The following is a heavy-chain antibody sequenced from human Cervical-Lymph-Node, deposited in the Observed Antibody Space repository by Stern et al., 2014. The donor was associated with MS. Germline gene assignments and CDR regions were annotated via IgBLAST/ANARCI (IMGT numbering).Heavy chain of an antibody. D-gene: IGHD3-16*02. V-gene: IGHV1-69*01. CDR1: GGTFSSYT. J-gene: IGHJ4*02. Sequence: VQLVESGAEVKKPGSSVKVSCKASGGTFSSYTIGWVRQAPGQGLEWIGWIIPWLGIANYAEKFQGRVTITAAESTSTAYMDLSTVRSEDTAVYYCARETSDYIWGSYRYLDYWGQGTQVTVSS. CDR3: ARETSDYIWGSYRYLDY. CDR2: IIPWLGIA.